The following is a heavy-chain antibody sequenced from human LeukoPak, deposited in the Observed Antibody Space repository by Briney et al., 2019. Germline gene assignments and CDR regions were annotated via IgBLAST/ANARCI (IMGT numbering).Heavy chain of an antibody. J-gene: IGHJ4*02. CDR3: ARADKYSSSWYGD. Sequence: GRSLRLSCAASGFTFSSYGMHWVRQAPGKGLEWVAVISYDGSNKYYADSVKGRFTISRDNSKNTLYLQMNSLRAEDTAVYYCARADKYSSSWYGDWGQGTLVTVSS. V-gene: IGHV3-30*03. CDR1: GFTFSSYG. CDR2: ISYDGSNK. D-gene: IGHD6-13*01.